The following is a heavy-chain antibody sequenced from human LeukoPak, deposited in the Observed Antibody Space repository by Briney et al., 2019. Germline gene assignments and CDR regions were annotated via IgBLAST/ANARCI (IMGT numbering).Heavy chain of an antibody. Sequence: GGSLRLSCAASGFTFSSYAMSWVRQAPGKGLEWVSAISGSGGSTYYADSVKGRFTISRDNAKNSLYLQMNSLRAEDTAVYYCARADYDFWSPTAEKYGMDVWGQGTTVTVSS. D-gene: IGHD3-3*01. CDR1: GFTFSSYA. J-gene: IGHJ6*02. V-gene: IGHV3-23*01. CDR3: ARADYDFWSPTAEKYGMDV. CDR2: ISGSGGST.